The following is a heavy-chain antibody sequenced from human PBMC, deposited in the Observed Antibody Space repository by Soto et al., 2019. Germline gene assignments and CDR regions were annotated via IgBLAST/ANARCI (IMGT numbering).Heavy chain of an antibody. CDR3: ARDMGEDYGSGSYYRAYYYYGMDV. D-gene: IGHD3-10*01. CDR1: GYTFTSYA. Sequence: ASVKVSCKASGYTFTSYAMHWVRQAPGQRLEWMGWINAGNGNTKYSQKFQGRVTITRDTSASTAYMELSSLRSEDTAVYYCARDMGEDYGSGSYYRAYYYYGMDVWGQGTTVTVSS. J-gene: IGHJ6*02. CDR2: INAGNGNT. V-gene: IGHV1-3*01.